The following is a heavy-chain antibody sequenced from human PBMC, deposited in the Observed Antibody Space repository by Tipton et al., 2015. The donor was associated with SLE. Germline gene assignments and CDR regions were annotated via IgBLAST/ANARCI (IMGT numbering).Heavy chain of an antibody. V-gene: IGHV3-66*02. Sequence: SLRLSCAGSGFVFSSYWIHWVRRPPGKGLEWVSVIYSGGSTYYADSVKGRFTISRDNSKNTLYLQMNSLRAEDTAVYYCARARGYCSSTSCYNHYYYMDVWGKGTTVTVSS. CDR3: ARARGYCSSTSCYNHYYYMDV. D-gene: IGHD2-2*02. CDR2: IYSGGST. J-gene: IGHJ6*03. CDR1: GFVFSSYW.